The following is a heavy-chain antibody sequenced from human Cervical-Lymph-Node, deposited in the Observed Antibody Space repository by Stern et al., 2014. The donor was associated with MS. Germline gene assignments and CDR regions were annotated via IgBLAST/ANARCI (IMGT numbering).Heavy chain of an antibody. V-gene: IGHV4-30-4*01. CDR1: CDSITSGDFH. J-gene: IGHJ4*02. Sequence: QVQLQESGPGLVKPSETLSLSCTVSCDSITSGDFHWSWVRQSPGKGLEWIGYIYYSDSNYNNPSLKIRVTMSIDTSTNQFSLNLTSVTAADTALYYCSRMKTGLRENRGFDFWGQGTQVTVSS. D-gene: IGHD4-17*01. CDR3: SRMKTGLRENRGFDF. CDR2: IYYSDSN.